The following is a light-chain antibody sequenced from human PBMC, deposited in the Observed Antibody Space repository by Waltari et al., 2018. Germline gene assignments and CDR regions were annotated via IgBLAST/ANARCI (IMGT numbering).Light chain of an antibody. Sequence: IQMTQSPPSLSASVGDTATITCRASQSLNTYLNWYQQKPGKAPKLLIYDVSSLQSGVPSRFSGSGSGTDFTLTISSLQPEDFATYYCQQSYSTPRTFGHGTKVEI. CDR3: QQSYSTPRT. V-gene: IGKV1-39*01. J-gene: IGKJ1*01. CDR1: QSLNTY. CDR2: DVS.